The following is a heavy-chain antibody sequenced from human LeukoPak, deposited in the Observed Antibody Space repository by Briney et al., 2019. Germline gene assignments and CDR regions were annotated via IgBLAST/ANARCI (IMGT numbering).Heavy chain of an antibody. CDR1: GFTFSSYG. Sequence: GGTLRLSCAASGFTFSSYGMSWVRQAPGKGLEWVSAISGSGGSTYYADSVKGRFTISRDNPKNTLYLQMNSLRAEDTAVYYCAKVTDKYYFDYWAQGTLVTVSS. CDR3: AKVTDKYYFDY. V-gene: IGHV3-23*01. J-gene: IGHJ4*02. CDR2: ISGSGGST. D-gene: IGHD2-21*02.